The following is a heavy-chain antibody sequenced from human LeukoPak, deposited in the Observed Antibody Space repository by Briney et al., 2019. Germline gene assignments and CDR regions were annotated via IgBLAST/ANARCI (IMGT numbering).Heavy chain of an antibody. CDR1: GFTVSSNY. CDR3: ARSYVDTAMVYWYFDL. V-gene: IGHV3-53*04. CDR2: IYSGGST. Sequence: QPGGSLRLSCAASGFTVSSNYMSWVRQAPGKGLEWVSVIYSGGSTYYADSVKGRFTISRHNSKNTLYLQMNSLRAEDTAVYYCARSYVDTAMVYWYFDLWGRGTLVTVSS. D-gene: IGHD5-18*01. J-gene: IGHJ2*01.